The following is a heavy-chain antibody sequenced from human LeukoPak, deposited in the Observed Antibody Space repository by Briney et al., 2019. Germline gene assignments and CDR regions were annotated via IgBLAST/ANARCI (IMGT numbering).Heavy chain of an antibody. Sequence: GSLRLSCAASGFTFSSYTMSWIRQPPGKGLEWIGEINHSGSTNYNPSLKSRVTISVDTSKNQFSLKLSSVTAADTAVYYCAREGYSGYDSRVDYWGQGTLVTVSS. D-gene: IGHD5-12*01. CDR2: INHSGST. V-gene: IGHV4-34*01. CDR1: GFTFSSYT. J-gene: IGHJ4*02. CDR3: AREGYSGYDSRVDY.